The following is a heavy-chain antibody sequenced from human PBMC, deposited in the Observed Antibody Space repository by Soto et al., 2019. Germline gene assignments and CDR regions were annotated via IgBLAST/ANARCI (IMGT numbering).Heavy chain of an antibody. CDR3: ARGSSWSYFDY. CDR2: INTANDNT. V-gene: IGHV1-3*04. Sequence: ASVKVSCKASGYTFTSYAMHWVRQAPGQRLEWMGSINTANDNTRYSQNFQGRVTITSDPFASTAYMELSSLKSEDTAIYYCARGSSWSYFDYWGQGTLVTVSS. J-gene: IGHJ4*02. CDR1: GYTFTSYA. D-gene: IGHD6-13*01.